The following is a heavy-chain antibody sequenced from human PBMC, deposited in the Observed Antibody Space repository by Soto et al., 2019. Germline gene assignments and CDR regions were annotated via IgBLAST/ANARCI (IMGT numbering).Heavy chain of an antibody. CDR3: AREELDFWSGYSSYYYYGMDV. V-gene: IGHV1-18*01. J-gene: IGHJ6*02. CDR1: GYTFTSYG. D-gene: IGHD3-3*01. CDR2: ISAYNGNT. Sequence: GASVKVSCKASGYTFTSYGISWVRQAPGLGLEWMGWISAYNGNTNYAQKLQGRVTMTTDTSTSTAYMELRSLRSDDTAVYYCAREELDFWSGYSSYYYYGMDVWGQGTTVTVSS.